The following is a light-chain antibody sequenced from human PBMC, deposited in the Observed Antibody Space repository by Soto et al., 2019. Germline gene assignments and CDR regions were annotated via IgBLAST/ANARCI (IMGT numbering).Light chain of an antibody. Sequence: EIVMTQSPATLSVSPGERATLSCRASHTVSSSLAWYQQKPGQAPRLLIYVASTGATDITARFSGSGSGTDFSLTISSLQSEDFAVYYCLQYHNWPLTFGGGTKVDIK. CDR2: VAS. J-gene: IGKJ4*01. CDR3: LQYHNWPLT. CDR1: HTVSSS. V-gene: IGKV3-15*01.